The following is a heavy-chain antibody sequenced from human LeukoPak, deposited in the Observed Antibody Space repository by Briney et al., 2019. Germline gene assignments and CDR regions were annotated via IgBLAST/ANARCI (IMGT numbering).Heavy chain of an antibody. Sequence: GASVKVSCKASGYTFTSYEINLVRQATGQGLEWMGWMNPNSGNTGYAQKFQGRVTMTRNTSISTAYMELSSLRSEDTAVYYCASPLWFGESDAFDIWGQGTMVTVSS. D-gene: IGHD3-10*01. J-gene: IGHJ3*02. V-gene: IGHV1-8*01. CDR3: ASPLWFGESDAFDI. CDR1: GYTFTSYE. CDR2: MNPNSGNT.